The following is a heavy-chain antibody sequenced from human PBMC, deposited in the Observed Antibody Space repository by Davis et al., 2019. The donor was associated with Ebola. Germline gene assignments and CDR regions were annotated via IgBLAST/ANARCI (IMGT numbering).Heavy chain of an antibody. D-gene: IGHD1-26*01. CDR1: GGTFSSYA. CDR3: ARDLGGVGATGGY. CDR2: IIPILGIA. Sequence: PVKVSCKASGGTFSSYAISWVRQAPGQGLEWMGRIIPILGIANYAQKFQGRVTITADKSTSTAYMELSSLRSEDTAVYYCARDLGGVGATGGYWGQGTLVTVSS. V-gene: IGHV1-69*04. J-gene: IGHJ4*02.